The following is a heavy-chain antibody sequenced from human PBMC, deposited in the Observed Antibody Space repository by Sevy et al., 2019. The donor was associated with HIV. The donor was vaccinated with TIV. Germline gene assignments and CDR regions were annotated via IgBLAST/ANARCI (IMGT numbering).Heavy chain of an antibody. CDR3: TSSYYDYVWGSYRSNDY. V-gene: IGHV3-15*01. CDR1: GFTFSNAW. CDR2: IKSKTDGGTT. Sequence: GGSLRLSCAASGFTFSNAWMSWVRQAPGKGLEWVGRIKSKTDGGTTDYAAPVKGRFTISRDDSKNTLYLQMNSLKTEDTAVYYCTSSYYDYVWGSYRSNDYWGQETLVTVSS. D-gene: IGHD3-16*02. J-gene: IGHJ4*02.